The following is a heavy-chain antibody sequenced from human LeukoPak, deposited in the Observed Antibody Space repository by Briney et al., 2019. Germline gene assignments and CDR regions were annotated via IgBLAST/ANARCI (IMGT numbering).Heavy chain of an antibody. CDR2: ITVSGAGT. J-gene: IGHJ3*02. CDR1: GFTFSNYG. Sequence: GGSLRLSCAASGFTFSNYGMSWVRQAPGKGLEWVSTITVSGAGTSYPDSVKGRFIISRDSSKSTVYLQMNSLRAEDTAVYYCARVKVVTAIGGAFDIWGQGTMVTVSS. CDR3: ARVKVVTAIGGAFDI. D-gene: IGHD2-21*02. V-gene: IGHV3-23*01.